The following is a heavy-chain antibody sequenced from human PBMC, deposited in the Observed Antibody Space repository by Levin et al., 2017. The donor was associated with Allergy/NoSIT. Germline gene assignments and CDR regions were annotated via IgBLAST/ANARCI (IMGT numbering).Heavy chain of an antibody. V-gene: IGHV4-34*01. D-gene: IGHD2-15*01. CDR3: ASRTYSRDY. J-gene: IGHJ4*02. CDR2: INHSGST. Sequence: SETLSLTCAVYGGSFSGYYWSWIRQPPGKGLEWIGEINHSGSTNYNPSLKSRVTISVDTSKNQFSLKLSSVTAADTAVYYCASRTYSRDYWGQGTLVTVSS. CDR1: GGSFSGYY.